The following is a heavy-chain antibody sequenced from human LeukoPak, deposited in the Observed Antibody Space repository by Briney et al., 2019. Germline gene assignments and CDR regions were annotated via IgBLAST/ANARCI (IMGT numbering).Heavy chain of an antibody. Sequence: GGSLRLSCAASGFTFSSYGMHWVRQAPGKGLEWVAFIRYDGSNKYHADSVKGRFTISRDNSKNTLYLQMNSLRAEDTAVYYCAKDRAVRGVYYYYYMDVWGKGTTVTISS. CDR2: IRYDGSNK. CDR1: GFTFSSYG. CDR3: AKDRAVRGVYYYYYMDV. V-gene: IGHV3-30*02. J-gene: IGHJ6*03. D-gene: IGHD3-10*01.